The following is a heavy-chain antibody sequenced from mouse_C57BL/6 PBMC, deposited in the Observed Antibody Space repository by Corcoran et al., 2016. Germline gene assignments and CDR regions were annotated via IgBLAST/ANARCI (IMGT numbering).Heavy chain of an antibody. J-gene: IGHJ4*01. CDR2: INPNNGGT. D-gene: IGHD2-3*01. Sequence: EVQLQQSGPELVKPGASVKISCKASGYTFTDYYMNWVKQSHGKSLEWIGDINPNNGGTSYNQKFKGKATLTVDKSSSTAYMELRSLTSEDSAVYYCARGERWLPYYYAMDYWGQGTSVTVSS. V-gene: IGHV1-26*01. CDR1: GYTFTDYY. CDR3: ARGERWLPYYYAMDY.